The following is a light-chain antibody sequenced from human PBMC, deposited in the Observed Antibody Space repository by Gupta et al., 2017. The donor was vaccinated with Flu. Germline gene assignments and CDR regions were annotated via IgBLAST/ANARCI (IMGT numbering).Light chain of an antibody. V-gene: IGKV3-20*01. CDR2: GAS. CDR3: QQGESSPIT. CDR1: QSIRSSH. J-gene: IGKJ4*01. Sequence: EIVLTQSPGTLSLSPGERATLSCRASQSIRSSHLAWYQQKPGQAPRLVMYGASNRATGIPDRFSGSGSGTDFTLIISRLEPEDFAVYYCQQGESSPITFGGGTKVEIK.